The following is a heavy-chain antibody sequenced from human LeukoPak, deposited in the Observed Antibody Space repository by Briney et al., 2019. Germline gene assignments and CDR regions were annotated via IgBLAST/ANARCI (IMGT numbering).Heavy chain of an antibody. CDR3: ASCGGDCSHDY. Sequence: GGSLILSCAASGSTFSSYSMNWVRQAPGKGLEWVSYISSSSSTIYYADSVKGRFTISRDNAKNSLYLQMNSLRAEDTAVYYCASCGGDCSHDYWGQGTLVTVSS. J-gene: IGHJ4*02. CDR2: ISSSSSTI. D-gene: IGHD2-21*02. CDR1: GSTFSSYS. V-gene: IGHV3-48*01.